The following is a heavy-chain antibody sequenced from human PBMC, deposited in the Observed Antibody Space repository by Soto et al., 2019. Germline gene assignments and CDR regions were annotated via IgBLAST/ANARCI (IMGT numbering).Heavy chain of an antibody. CDR1: GFTFSSYS. J-gene: IGHJ3*02. CDR2: ISSSSSYI. D-gene: IGHD6-19*01. CDR3: AREVAVAGSGAFDI. V-gene: IGHV3-21*01. Sequence: EVQLVESGGGLVKPGGSLRLSCAASGFTFSSYSMNWVRQAPGKGLEWVSSISSSSSYIYYADSVKGRFTISRDTAKNSLYLQMNSLRAEDMAVYYCAREVAVAGSGAFDIWGQGTMVTVSS.